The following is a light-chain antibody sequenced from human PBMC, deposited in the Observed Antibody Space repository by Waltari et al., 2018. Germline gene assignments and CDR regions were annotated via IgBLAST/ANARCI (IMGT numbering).Light chain of an antibody. CDR1: QSLRSGS. J-gene: IGKJ2*01. V-gene: IGKV3-20*01. Sequence: VLTQSPASLSLSPGERATLSCRASQSLRSGSLGWYQQKRGQAPRLVIYGDFRMAPGFPDRFSGRGSGTDYTLIISRLEPEDSAVYYCQQYDRSPYNFGQGTNLEIK. CDR2: GDF. CDR3: QQYDRSPYN.